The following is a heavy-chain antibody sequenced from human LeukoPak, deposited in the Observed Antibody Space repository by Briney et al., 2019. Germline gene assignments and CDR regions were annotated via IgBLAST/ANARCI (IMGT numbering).Heavy chain of an antibody. CDR3: ARDRALYDSRRGYYYTEDDY. Sequence: AGGSLRLSCAASGFTFSSYGMHWVRQAPGKGLEWVAVIWYDGSNKYYADSVKGRFTISRDNAKSSLYLQMNSLRVDDTAVYYCARDRALYDSRRGYYYTEDDYWGQGTLVTVSS. D-gene: IGHD3-22*01. V-gene: IGHV3-33*01. CDR2: IWYDGSNK. J-gene: IGHJ4*02. CDR1: GFTFSSYG.